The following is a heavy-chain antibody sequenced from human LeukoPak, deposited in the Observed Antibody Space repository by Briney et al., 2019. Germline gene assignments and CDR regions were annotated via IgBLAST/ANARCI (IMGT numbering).Heavy chain of an antibody. CDR1: GFTLRSYP. CDR3: AKDQGDDILTGLDY. D-gene: IGHD3-9*01. J-gene: IGHJ4*02. Sequence: PGGSLRLSCSASGFTLRSYPMSWVRQAPGKGLGWVSAISGSGGSTYYADSVKGRFPISRDNSKNTLYLQMNSLRAEDTAVYYFAKDQGDDILTGLDYWGQGTLVTVSS. V-gene: IGHV3-23*01. CDR2: ISGSGGST.